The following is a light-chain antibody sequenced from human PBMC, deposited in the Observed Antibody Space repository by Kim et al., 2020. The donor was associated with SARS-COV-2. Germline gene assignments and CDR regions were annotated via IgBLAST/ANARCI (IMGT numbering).Light chain of an antibody. J-gene: IGLJ3*02. CDR3: NSRDTSGNHLL. CDR2: GYN. V-gene: IGLV3-19*01. CDR1: SLRSYS. Sequence: ALGQTVRITCQGDSLRSYSASWYQQKPVQATVGVICGYNNRPSGIPDRFSGSSSGNTASLSITGAQAEDEADYCCNSRDTSGNHLLFGGGTQLTDL.